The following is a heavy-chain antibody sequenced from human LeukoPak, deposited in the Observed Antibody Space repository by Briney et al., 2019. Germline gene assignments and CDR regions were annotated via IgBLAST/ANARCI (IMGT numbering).Heavy chain of an antibody. CDR1: GFTSSSYW. Sequence: GGSLRLSCAASGFTSSSYWMTWVRQAPGKGLEWVANIKQDGNEKYYVDSVKGRFTISRDNAKNSLYLQMNSLRAEDTAVYYCASGFDSRFFDKWGQGTLVTVPS. CDR3: ASGFDSRFFDK. V-gene: IGHV3-7*01. CDR2: IKQDGNEK. D-gene: IGHD3-22*01. J-gene: IGHJ4*02.